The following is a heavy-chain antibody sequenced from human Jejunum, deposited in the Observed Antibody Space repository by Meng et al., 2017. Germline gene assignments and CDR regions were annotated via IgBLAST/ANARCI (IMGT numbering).Heavy chain of an antibody. J-gene: IGHJ2*01. CDR3: ARAAAGTGFGYFDL. Sequence: LVCPAGALLLVSAPSGASATFGAYILSCLRQPPGKGLEWMAYIDNSGSTNYNPSLKSRVIISVDTSKNQFYLQMSSLTAADTAVYYCARAAAGTGFGYFDLWGRGTLVTVSS. CDR2: IDNSGST. CDR1: GASATFGAYI. D-gene: IGHD6-19*01. V-gene: IGHV4-61*08.